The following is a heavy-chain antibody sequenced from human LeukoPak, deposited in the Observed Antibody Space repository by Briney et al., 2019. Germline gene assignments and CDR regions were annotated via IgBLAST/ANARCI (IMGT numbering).Heavy chain of an antibody. CDR3: ARALAVAGTGGFDP. V-gene: IGHV3-74*01. Sequence: GGSLRLPCAASGFTFSNYWMHWVRQAPGKGLVWVSRMNSDGSSTSYADSVKGRFTISRDNAKNTLYLQMNSLRAEDTAVYYCARALAVAGTGGFDPWGQGTLDTVSS. CDR2: MNSDGSST. J-gene: IGHJ5*02. D-gene: IGHD6-19*01. CDR1: GFTFSNYW.